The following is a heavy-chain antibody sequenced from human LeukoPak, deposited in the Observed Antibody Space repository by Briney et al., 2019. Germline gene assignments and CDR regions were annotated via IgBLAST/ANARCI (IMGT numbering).Heavy chain of an antibody. CDR1: GGSISSGDYY. V-gene: IGHV4-30-2*01. Sequence: PSETLSLTCTVSGGSISSGDYYWSWIRQPPGKGLEWIGYIYRSGSTYYNPSLKSRVTISVDRSNNQFSLRLSSVTAADTAVYYCARNRGSTVITDHYYYYYMDVWGKGTTVTVSS. J-gene: IGHJ6*03. D-gene: IGHD4-11*01. CDR2: IYRSGST. CDR3: ARNRGSTVITDHYYYYYMDV.